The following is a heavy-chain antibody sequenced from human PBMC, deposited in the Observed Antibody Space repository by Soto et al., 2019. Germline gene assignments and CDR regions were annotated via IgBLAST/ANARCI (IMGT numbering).Heavy chain of an antibody. V-gene: IGHV1-69*12. CDR2: ITPMFGTA. D-gene: IGHD6-19*01. CDR1: GGTFSRYA. Sequence: QVQLVQSGAEVKKPGSSVKVSCKASGGTFSRYAISWVRQAPGQGLEWMGGITPMFGTANYAQKFQGRVTITAAETTRKVHMELRRLRAEDTAVYYCAQTRGSDVAGPGRFDLWGRGTLVIVSS. J-gene: IGHJ2*01. CDR3: AQTRGSDVAGPGRFDL.